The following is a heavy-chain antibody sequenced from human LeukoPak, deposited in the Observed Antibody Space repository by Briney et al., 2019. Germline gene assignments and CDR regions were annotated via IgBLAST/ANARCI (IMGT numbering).Heavy chain of an antibody. CDR1: GFTLSSYW. V-gene: IGHV3-53*01. J-gene: IGHJ3*02. CDR3: ARYGDGDDAFDI. Sequence: PGGSLRLSCAASGFTLSSYWMTWVRQAPGKGLEWVSVIYSGGSTYYADSVKGRFTISRDNSKNTLYLQMNSLRAEDTAVYYCARYGDGDDAFDIWGQGTMVTVSS. CDR2: IYSGGST. D-gene: IGHD4-17*01.